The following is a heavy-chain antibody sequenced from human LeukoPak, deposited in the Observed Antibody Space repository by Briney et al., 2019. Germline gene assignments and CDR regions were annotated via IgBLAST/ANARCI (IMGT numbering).Heavy chain of an antibody. CDR3: ATSKWLVPYYFDY. D-gene: IGHD6-19*01. Sequence: GASVKVSCKASGGTFSSYAISWVRQAPGQGLEWMGGIIPIFGTANYAQKFQGRVTITADESTSTAYMELSSLRSEDTAVYYCATSKWLVPYYFDYWGQGTLVTVSS. J-gene: IGHJ4*02. V-gene: IGHV1-69*13. CDR2: IIPIFGTA. CDR1: GGTFSSYA.